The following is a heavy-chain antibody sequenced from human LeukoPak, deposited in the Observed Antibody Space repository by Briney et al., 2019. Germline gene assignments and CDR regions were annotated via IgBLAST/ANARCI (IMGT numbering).Heavy chain of an antibody. Sequence: ASVKVSCKASGYTFTGYYMHWVRQAPGQGLEWMGWINPNSGGTNYAQKFQGRVTMTRDTSISTAYMELSRLRSDDTAVYYCARGGSPPLYYYYYMDVWGKGTTVTVSS. CDR3: ARGGSPPLYYYYYMDV. CDR1: GYTFTGYY. J-gene: IGHJ6*03. D-gene: IGHD1-26*01. V-gene: IGHV1-2*02. CDR2: INPNSGGT.